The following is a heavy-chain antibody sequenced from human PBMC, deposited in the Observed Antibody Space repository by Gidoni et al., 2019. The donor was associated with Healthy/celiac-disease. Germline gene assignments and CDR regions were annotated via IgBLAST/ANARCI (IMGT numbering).Heavy chain of an antibody. CDR3: ARDRVRYDSSGSFDY. J-gene: IGHJ4*02. CDR1: GFTFSDYY. D-gene: IGHD3-22*01. Sequence: QVQLVESGGGLVKPGGSLRLSCAASGFTFSDYYMSWIRQAPGKGLEWVSYISSSSSYTNYADSVKGRFTISRDNAKNSLYLQMNSLRAEDTAVYYCARDRVRYDSSGSFDYWGQGTLVTVSS. V-gene: IGHV3-11*06. CDR2: ISSSSSYT.